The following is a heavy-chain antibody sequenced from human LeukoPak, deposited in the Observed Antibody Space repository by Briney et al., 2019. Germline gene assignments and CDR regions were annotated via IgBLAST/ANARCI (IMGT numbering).Heavy chain of an antibody. CDR1: GDSISNYY. V-gene: IGHV4-4*07. CDR3: AREAAAGTFYFDY. CDR2: IYTSGST. Sequence: SETLSLACIVSGDSISNYYWSWIRQPAGKGLEWIGRIYTSGSTNYNPSLKSRVTMSVDTSKNQFSLKLTSVTAADTAVYYCAREAAAGTFYFDYWGQGTLVTVSS. D-gene: IGHD6-13*01. J-gene: IGHJ4*02.